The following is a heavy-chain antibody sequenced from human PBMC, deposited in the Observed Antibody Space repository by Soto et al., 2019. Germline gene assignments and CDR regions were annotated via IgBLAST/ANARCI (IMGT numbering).Heavy chain of an antibody. J-gene: IGHJ6*02. Sequence: QLQLQESGPGLVKPSETLSLTCTVSGGSISSSSYYWGWIRQPPGKGLEWIGSIYYSGSTYYNPSLKGRVTISVDTSKNQFSLKLSSVTAADTAVYYCARNIVVVTAIPNKYYYYGMDVWGQGTTVTVSS. CDR2: IYYSGST. V-gene: IGHV4-39*01. CDR3: ARNIVVVTAIPNKYYYYGMDV. D-gene: IGHD2-21*02. CDR1: GGSISSSSYY.